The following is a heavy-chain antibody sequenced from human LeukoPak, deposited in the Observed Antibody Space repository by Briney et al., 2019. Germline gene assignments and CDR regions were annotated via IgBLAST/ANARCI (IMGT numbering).Heavy chain of an antibody. Sequence: SETLSLTCTVSGGSISSYYWSWIRQPPGKGLEWIGYIYYSGSTNYNPSLKSRVTISVDTSKNQFSLKLSSVTAADTAVYYCARGNPIVVVPAAIRYFDYWGQGTLVTVSS. V-gene: IGHV4-59*12. CDR1: GGSISSYY. CDR2: IYYSGST. J-gene: IGHJ4*02. D-gene: IGHD2-2*01. CDR3: ARGNPIVVVPAAIRYFDY.